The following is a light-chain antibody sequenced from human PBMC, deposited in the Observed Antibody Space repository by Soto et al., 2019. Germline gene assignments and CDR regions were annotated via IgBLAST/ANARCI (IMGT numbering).Light chain of an antibody. V-gene: IGKV3-20*01. CDR1: QSVSSSY. J-gene: IGKJ1*01. CDR2: GAS. Sequence: EIVLTQSPATLSVPPEERATLSCRASQSVSSSYLAWYQQKPGQAPRLLIYGASSRATGIPDRFSGSGSGTDFTLTISRLKPEDFAVYYCQQYGSSPGTFGQGTKVDIK. CDR3: QQYGSSPGT.